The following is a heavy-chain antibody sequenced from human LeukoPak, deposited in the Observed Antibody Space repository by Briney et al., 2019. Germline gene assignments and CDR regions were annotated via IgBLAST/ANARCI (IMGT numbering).Heavy chain of an antibody. V-gene: IGHV3-15*01. CDR3: STLTIA. Sequence: GGSLRLSCAASGFTFSNAWMSWVRQAPGKGLEWVGRIKRKTDGGTTDYAASGKGRFTISRDDSKNTLYLQMNSVKAGDTAVYYSSTLTIAWGQGTLVTVSS. J-gene: IGHJ1*01. D-gene: IGHD2-15*01. CDR2: IKRKTDGGTT. CDR1: GFTFSNAW.